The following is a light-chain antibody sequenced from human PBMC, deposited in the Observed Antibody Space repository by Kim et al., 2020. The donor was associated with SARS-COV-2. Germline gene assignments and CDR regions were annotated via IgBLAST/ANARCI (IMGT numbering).Light chain of an antibody. CDR3: SSRDSSGDRVV. J-gene: IGLJ2*01. CDR2: GKN. V-gene: IGLV3-19*01. Sequence: SSELTQDPAVSVGLGQTVRITCQGDSLRDYYASWYQQRAGQAPVLVAYGKNNRPSGIPGRFSASNSRNTASLTITGAQAEDEADYYCSSRDSSGDRVVFGGGTQLTVL. CDR1: SLRDYY.